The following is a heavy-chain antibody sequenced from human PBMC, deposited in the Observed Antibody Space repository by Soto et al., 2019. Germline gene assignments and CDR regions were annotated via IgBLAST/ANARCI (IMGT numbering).Heavy chain of an antibody. Sequence: SLSVLWAASGFTFSSYAMPWVRQTPGKGLEWVAVISYDGSNKYYADSVKGRFTISRDNSKNTLYLQMNSLRAEDTAGYYCARDRGARGYSSGPFYYGTRVSSQAATPTLSS. V-gene: IGHV3-30-3*01. D-gene: IGHD5-18*01. CDR2: ISYDGSNK. CDR3: ARDRGARGYSSGPFYYGTRV. J-gene: IGHJ6*02. CDR1: GFTFSSYA.